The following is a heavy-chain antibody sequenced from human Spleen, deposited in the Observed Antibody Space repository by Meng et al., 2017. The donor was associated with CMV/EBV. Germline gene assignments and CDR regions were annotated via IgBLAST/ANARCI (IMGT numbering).Heavy chain of an antibody. CDR1: GFTFSSYD. V-gene: IGHV3-30*02. CDR3: AKERRLGSTYYFDSSGYYFDS. J-gene: IGHJ4*02. Sequence: GESLKISCVASGFTFSSYDMHWVRQAPGKGLEWVAFTRFDGRHSYNADSVRGRFTSSRDNSKNTLYLQMNRLRAEDTAVYYCAKERRLGSTYYFDSSGYYFDSWGQGSLVTVSS. D-gene: IGHD3-22*01. CDR2: TRFDGRHS.